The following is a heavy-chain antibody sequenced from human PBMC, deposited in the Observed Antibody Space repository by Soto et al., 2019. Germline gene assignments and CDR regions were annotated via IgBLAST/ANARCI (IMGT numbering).Heavy chain of an antibody. D-gene: IGHD6-19*01. J-gene: IGHJ5*02. Sequence: QVQLVESGGGVVQPGGSLRLSCAVSGFTFSNYTIHWVRQAPGKGLDWAAVAPYDGGNYYADSVKGRFAISRDNPKNTVYLQLSSLRREETAVYYRGRGHTTGSGWHINTWGQGTLGTVSS. CDR2: APYDGGN. CDR1: GFTFSNYT. V-gene: IGHV3-30*09. CDR3: GRGHTTGSGWHINT.